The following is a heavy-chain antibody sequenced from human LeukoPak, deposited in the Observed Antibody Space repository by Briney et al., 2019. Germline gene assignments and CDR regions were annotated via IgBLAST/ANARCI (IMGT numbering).Heavy chain of an antibody. V-gene: IGHV1-18*01. J-gene: IGHJ5*02. D-gene: IGHD3-22*01. CDR3: ARDYSDTSVGATTQYNWFDP. CDR2: ISAYNGNT. CDR1: GYTFTSYG. Sequence: GASVKVSCKASGYTFTSYGISWVRQAPGQGLEWMGWISAYNGNTNYAQKLQGRVTMTTDTSTSTAYMELRSLRSDDTAVYYCARDYSDTSVGATTQYNWFDPWGQGTLVTVSS.